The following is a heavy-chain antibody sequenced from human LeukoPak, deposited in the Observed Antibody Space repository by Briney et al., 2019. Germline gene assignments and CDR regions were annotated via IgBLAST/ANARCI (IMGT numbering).Heavy chain of an antibody. Sequence: SETLSLTCTVSGGSISSYYWTWIRQPPGKGLEWIGYAYYTGSTNYNPSLKSRVTILVDTSKNQFSLKLSSVTAADTAVYYCARTFYYESSDYYYYAFDIWGQGTMVTVSS. D-gene: IGHD3-22*01. CDR1: GGSISSYY. V-gene: IGHV4-59*01. J-gene: IGHJ3*02. CDR2: AYYTGST. CDR3: ARTFYYESSDYYYYAFDI.